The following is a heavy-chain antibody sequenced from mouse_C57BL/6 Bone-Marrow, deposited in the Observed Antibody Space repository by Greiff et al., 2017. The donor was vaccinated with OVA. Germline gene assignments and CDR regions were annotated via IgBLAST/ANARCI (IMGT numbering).Heavy chain of an antibody. D-gene: IGHD1-1*01. CDR1: GYTFTDYY. CDR2: INPYNGGT. J-gene: IGHJ1*03. CDR3: ARMRSYYYGSSYWWYFDV. Sequence: VQLKESGPVLVKPGASVKMSCKASGYTFTDYYMNWVKQSHGKSLEWIGVINPYNGGTSYNQKFKGKATLTVDKSSSTAYMELNRLTSEDSAVYYCARMRSYYYGSSYWWYFDVWGTGTTVTVSS. V-gene: IGHV1-19*01.